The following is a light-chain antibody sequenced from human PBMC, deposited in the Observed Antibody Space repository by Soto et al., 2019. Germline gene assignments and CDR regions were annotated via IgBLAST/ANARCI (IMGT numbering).Light chain of an antibody. CDR1: QSLRDGGAGITY. V-gene: IGKV2-40*01. J-gene: IGKJ2*01. Sequence: IVLTQPPLSLPVTPGEPASSSCSSSQSLRDGGAGITYLDWYLQKQGQSAQVLTYARSYRASGVPDRFSGSESGADFTLELSRVEAEDVGVYYRMQRLEFPYTFGRGTPLEI. CDR2: ARS. CDR3: MQRLEFPYT.